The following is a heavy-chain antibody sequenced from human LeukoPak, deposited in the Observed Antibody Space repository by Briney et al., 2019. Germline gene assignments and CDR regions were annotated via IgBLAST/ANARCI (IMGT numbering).Heavy chain of an antibody. D-gene: IGHD5-18*01. CDR3: AREASGYSYGLDAFDI. Sequence: PGGSLRLSCAASGFTFSNYSMNWVRQAPGKGLEWVSYISSRSRTIYYADSVKGRFTISRDNAKNSLYLQMNSLRAEDTAVYYCAREASGYSYGLDAFDIWGQGTMVTVSS. CDR1: GFTFSNYS. J-gene: IGHJ3*02. CDR2: ISSRSRTI. V-gene: IGHV3-48*01.